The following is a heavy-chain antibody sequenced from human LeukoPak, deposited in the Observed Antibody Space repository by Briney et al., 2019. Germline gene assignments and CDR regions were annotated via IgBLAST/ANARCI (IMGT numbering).Heavy chain of an antibody. J-gene: IGHJ4*02. Sequence: SETLSLTCTVSGGSISSSSYYWGWIRQPPGKGLEWIGSIYYSGRTYYNPSLKSRVTISVDTSKNQVSLKLSSVTAADTAVYYCARVGPDIVVVPAAMPFDYWGQGTLVTVSS. CDR2: IYYSGRT. CDR3: ARVGPDIVVVPAAMPFDY. CDR1: GGSISSSSYY. V-gene: IGHV4-39*07. D-gene: IGHD2-2*01.